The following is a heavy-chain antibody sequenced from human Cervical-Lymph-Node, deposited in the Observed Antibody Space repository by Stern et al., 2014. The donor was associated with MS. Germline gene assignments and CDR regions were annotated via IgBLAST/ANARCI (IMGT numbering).Heavy chain of an antibody. CDR2: IIRSNIVI. CDR3: ATPSPSLY. CDR1: GFILRNNS. Sequence: EVELVEYGGGLVQGGGSLRISCVASGFILRNNSMNWVCQDLGKGLEWLSYIIRSNIVIHYADSVKARFTIYRDNAKNSLYLQMNSLRDDDTAIYYCATPSPSLYWGQGTLVTVSS. V-gene: IGHV3-48*02. J-gene: IGHJ4*02.